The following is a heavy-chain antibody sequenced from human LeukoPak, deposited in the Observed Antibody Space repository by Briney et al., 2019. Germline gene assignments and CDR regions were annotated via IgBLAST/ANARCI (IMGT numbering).Heavy chain of an antibody. V-gene: IGHV1-69*06. CDR1: GGTFSSYA. CDR2: IIPIFGTA. J-gene: IGHJ4*02. CDR3: ARDRGCSSTSCSFDY. D-gene: IGHD2-2*01. Sequence: ASVKVSCKASGGTFSSYAISWVQQAPGQGLEWMGGIIPIFGTANYAQKFQGRVTITADKSTSAAYMELSSLRSEDTAVYYCARDRGCSSTSCSFDYWGQGTLVTVSS.